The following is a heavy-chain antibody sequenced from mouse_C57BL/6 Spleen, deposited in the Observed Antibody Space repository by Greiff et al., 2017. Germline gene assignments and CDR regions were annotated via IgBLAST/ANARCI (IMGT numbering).Heavy chain of an antibody. CDR3: ARGEIPMDY. J-gene: IGHJ4*01. V-gene: IGHV1-52*01. Sequence: QVHVKQPGAELVRPGSSVKLSCKASGYTFTSYWMHWVKQRPIQGLEWIGNIDPSDSETHYNQKFKDKATLTVDKSSSTAYMQLSSLTSEDSAVYYCARGEIPMDYWGQGTSVTVSS. CDR1: GYTFTSYW. CDR2: IDPSDSET.